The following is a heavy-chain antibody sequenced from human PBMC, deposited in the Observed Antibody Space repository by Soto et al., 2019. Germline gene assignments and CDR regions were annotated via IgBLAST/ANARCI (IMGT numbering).Heavy chain of an antibody. CDR3: ARDPPYYDFWSGYYDY. CDR1: GFTFSSYW. Sequence: HPGGSLRLSCAASGFTFSSYWMSWVRQAPGKGLEWVANIKQDGSEKYYVDSVKGRFTISRDNAKNSLYLQMNSLRAEDTAVYYCARDPPYYDFWSGYYDYWGQGTLVTVSS. J-gene: IGHJ4*02. D-gene: IGHD3-3*01. CDR2: IKQDGSEK. V-gene: IGHV3-7*01.